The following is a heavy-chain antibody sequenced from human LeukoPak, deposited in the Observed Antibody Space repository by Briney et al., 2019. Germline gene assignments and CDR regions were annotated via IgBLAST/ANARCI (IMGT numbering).Heavy chain of an antibody. V-gene: IGHV3-74*01. J-gene: IGHJ4*02. CDR1: GFTFSSYW. D-gene: IGHD3-10*01. CDR2: INSDGSST. Sequence: GGSLRLSCAASGFTFSSYWMHWVRQAPGKGLVWVSRINSDGSSTSYADSVKGRCTISRDNAKNTLYLQMNSLTAEDTAVYYCAKAVLWFGESPFDYWGQGTLVTVSS. CDR3: AKAVLWFGESPFDY.